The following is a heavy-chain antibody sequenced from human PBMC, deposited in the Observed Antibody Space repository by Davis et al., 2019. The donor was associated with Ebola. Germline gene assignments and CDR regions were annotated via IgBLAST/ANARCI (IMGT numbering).Heavy chain of an antibody. J-gene: IGHJ6*02. CDR2: INHSGST. Sequence: QTLSLTSAVSGGSFRGYYWSWIRQPPGKGLEWIGEINHSGSTNYNPSLKSRVTISLDTSKNQFSLKLSSVTAADTAVYYCARDTAMVSSRYYYYGMDVWGQGTTVTVSS. V-gene: IGHV4-34*01. D-gene: IGHD5-18*01. CDR1: GGSFRGYY. CDR3: ARDTAMVSSRYYYYGMDV.